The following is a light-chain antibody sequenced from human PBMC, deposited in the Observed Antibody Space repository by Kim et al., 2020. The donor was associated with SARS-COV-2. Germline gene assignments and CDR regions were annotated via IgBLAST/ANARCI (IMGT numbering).Light chain of an antibody. CDR3: LQQHAYPRT. J-gene: IGKJ1*01. CDR2: GAS. V-gene: IGKV1-17*01. Sequence: AAGGDRGTITGRASQDIRSDLGGYQQKQGRAPTRLIYGASSLESGVPSRFSGSGSGTEFTRTISSLQPEDFATYFCLQQHAYPRTFGQGTKVDIK. CDR1: QDIRSD.